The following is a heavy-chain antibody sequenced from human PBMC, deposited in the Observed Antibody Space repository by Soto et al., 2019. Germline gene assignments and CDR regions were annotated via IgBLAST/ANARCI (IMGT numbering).Heavy chain of an antibody. Sequence: XETLSLTCAVDGWSFSGYYWSWIRQPPGKGLEWIGEINHSGSTNYNPPLKSRVTISVDTSKNQFSLKLSSVTAADTAVYYCARGSGYYYDSSGLGYWGQGTLVTVSS. CDR1: GWSFSGYY. CDR3: ARGSGYYYDSSGLGY. V-gene: IGHV4-34*01. J-gene: IGHJ4*02. CDR2: INHSGST. D-gene: IGHD3-22*01.